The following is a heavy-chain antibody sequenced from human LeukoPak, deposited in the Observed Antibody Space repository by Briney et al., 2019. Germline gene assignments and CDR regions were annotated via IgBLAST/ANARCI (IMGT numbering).Heavy chain of an antibody. CDR3: ARRGCPGGTCYLDY. Sequence: SETLSLTCTVSGGSISSNYWSWIRQPPGKGLEWIAYINYSGSTNYKSSLKSRVTISVDTPRNQFSLKLSSVTAADAAVYYCARRGCPGGTCYLDYWGQGALVTVSS. V-gene: IGHV4-59*01. CDR1: GGSISSNY. D-gene: IGHD2-8*02. J-gene: IGHJ4*02. CDR2: INYSGST.